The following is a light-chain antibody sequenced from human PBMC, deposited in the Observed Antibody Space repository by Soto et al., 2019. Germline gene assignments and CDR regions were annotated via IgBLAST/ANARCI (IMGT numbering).Light chain of an antibody. CDR3: QHYNNWPLT. CDR2: GAS. Sequence: EIVMTQSPASLSVSPGERGTLSCRASQSVRSNLAWYPQKQGRAPRLIIYGASTRASGIPARLSGSGSGEGFTITINSLQSEYFAVYTCQHYNNWPLTVAGGTKVDSK. J-gene: IGKJ4*01. CDR1: QSVRSN. V-gene: IGKV3-15*01.